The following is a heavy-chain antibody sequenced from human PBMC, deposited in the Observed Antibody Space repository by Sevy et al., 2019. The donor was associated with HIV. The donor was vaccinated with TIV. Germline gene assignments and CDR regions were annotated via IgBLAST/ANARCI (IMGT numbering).Heavy chain of an antibody. CDR2: IGTAGDT. CDR1: GFTFSSYD. D-gene: IGHD2-8*01. V-gene: IGHV3-13*01. J-gene: IGHJ3*02. Sequence: GGSLRLSCAASGFTFSSYDMHWVRQATGKGLEWVSAIGTAGDTYYPGSVKGRFTISRENAKNSLYLQMKSLRAGDTAVYYCARGKVFRAFDIWGQGTMVTVSS. CDR3: ARGKVFRAFDI.